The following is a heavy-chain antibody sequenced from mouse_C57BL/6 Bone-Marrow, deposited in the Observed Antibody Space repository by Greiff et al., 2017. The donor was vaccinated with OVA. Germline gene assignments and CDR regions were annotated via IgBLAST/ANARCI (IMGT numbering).Heavy chain of an antibody. D-gene: IGHD1-1*01. CDR3: ARRGVVAAYYAMDY. Sequence: EVQLQESGPGLVKPSQSLSLTCSVTGYSITSGYYWNWIRQFLGNKLEWMGYISYDGSNNYNPSLKNRISITRDTSKNQFFLKLNSVTTEDTATYYCARRGVVAAYYAMDYWGQGTSVTVSS. CDR1: GYSITSGYY. J-gene: IGHJ4*01. CDR2: ISYDGSN. V-gene: IGHV3-6*01.